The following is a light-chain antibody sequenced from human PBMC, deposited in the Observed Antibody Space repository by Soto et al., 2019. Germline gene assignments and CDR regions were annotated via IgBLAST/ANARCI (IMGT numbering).Light chain of an antibody. Sequence: QSVLTQPPSASGAPGQTVTISCSGRPSSFRSESVCWYRHIPETAPKLIIYATDQRPSGVPDRFSGFKSGTSASLAITGLQAEDEADYYCQSYDSSLSGYVFGTGTKVTVL. CDR3: QSYDSSLSGYV. V-gene: IGLV1-44*01. CDR1: PSSFRSES. J-gene: IGLJ1*01. CDR2: ATD.